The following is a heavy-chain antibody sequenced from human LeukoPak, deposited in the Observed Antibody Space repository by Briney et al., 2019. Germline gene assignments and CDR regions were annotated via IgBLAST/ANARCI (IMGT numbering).Heavy chain of an antibody. CDR2: IYPGDSDT. CDR1: GYSFTSYW. Sequence: GESLKISCKGSGYSFTSYWIGWVRQMPGKGLEWMGIIYPGDSDTRYSPSFQGQVTISADKSISTAYLQWSSLKASDTAMYYCARPGRDIVVVPAAMDFDYWGQGTLVTVSS. J-gene: IGHJ4*02. V-gene: IGHV5-51*01. CDR3: ARPGRDIVVVPAAMDFDY. D-gene: IGHD2-2*01.